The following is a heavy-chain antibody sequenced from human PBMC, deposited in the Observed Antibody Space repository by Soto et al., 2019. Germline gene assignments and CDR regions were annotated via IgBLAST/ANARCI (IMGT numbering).Heavy chain of an antibody. CDR3: ARALFPTGGWFDP. V-gene: IGHV1-46*01. D-gene: IGHD2-8*02. CDR2: INPSGGST. J-gene: IGHJ5*02. Sequence: GASVKVSCKTSGGTFSSYAISWVRQAPGQGLEWMGIINPSGGSTSYAQKFQGRVTMTRDTSTSTVYMELSSLRSEDTAVYYCARALFPTGGWFDPWGQGTLVTVSS. CDR1: GGTFSSYA.